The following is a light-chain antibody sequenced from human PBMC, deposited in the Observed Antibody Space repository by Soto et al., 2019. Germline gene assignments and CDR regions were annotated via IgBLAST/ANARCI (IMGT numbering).Light chain of an antibody. CDR2: GAS. CDR1: QRVNID. CDR3: QQYDNWPQT. V-gene: IGKV3D-15*01. Sequence: EIVMTQYPATLSVSPGGRATLSFSCSQRVNIDLAWYQQKPGQAPRLLIFGASSRATGIPARFSGTGSGTDFTLTVSSLQSEDFAVYYCQQYDNWPQTFGQGTKVDIK. J-gene: IGKJ1*01.